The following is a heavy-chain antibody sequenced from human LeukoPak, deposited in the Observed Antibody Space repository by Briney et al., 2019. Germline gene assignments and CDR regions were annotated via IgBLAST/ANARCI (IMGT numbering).Heavy chain of an antibody. CDR1: GGTFSSYA. CDR3: AREGEGMQPSGDAFDI. V-gene: IGHV1-69*04. CDR2: IIPILGIA. J-gene: IGHJ3*02. Sequence: ASVKVSCKASGGTFSSYAISWVRQAPGQGLEWMGRIIPILGIANYAQKFQGRVTITADKSTSTAYMELSSLRSEDTAVYYCAREGEGMQPSGDAFDIWGQGTMVTVSS. D-gene: IGHD2-21*01.